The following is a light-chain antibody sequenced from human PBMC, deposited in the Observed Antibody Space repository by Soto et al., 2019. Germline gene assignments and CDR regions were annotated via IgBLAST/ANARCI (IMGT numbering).Light chain of an antibody. CDR3: SSFTSRFTFV. CDR2: EVT. Sequence: ALAQPASVSGSPGQSIAISCTGTRSDVGAYNYVSWYQQHPGKAPKLMISEVTNRPSGVSDRFSGSKSGNTASLTISGLQAEDEADYYCSSFTSRFTFVFGTGTRSPS. J-gene: IGLJ1*01. CDR1: RSDVGAYNY. V-gene: IGLV2-14*01.